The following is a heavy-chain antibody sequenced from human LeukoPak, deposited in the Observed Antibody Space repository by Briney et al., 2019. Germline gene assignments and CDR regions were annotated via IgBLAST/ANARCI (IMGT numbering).Heavy chain of an antibody. D-gene: IGHD4-11*01. CDR1: GFTFSSSV. CDR2: ISYDESNK. J-gene: IGHJ3*02. CDR3: ARERNDDFSDYGGAFDI. V-gene: IGHV3-30-3*01. Sequence: PGRSLRLSCAASGFTFSSSVIHWVRQAPGTGLEWVAVISYDESNKFYADSVKGRFTISRDNSKNTLSLQMNSLRAEDTALYYCARERNDDFSDYGGAFDIWGQGTMVTVSS.